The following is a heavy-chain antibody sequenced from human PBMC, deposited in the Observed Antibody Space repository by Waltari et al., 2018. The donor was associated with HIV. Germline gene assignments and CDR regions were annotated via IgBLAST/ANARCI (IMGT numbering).Heavy chain of an antibody. CDR3: ARKPQTIGGPLDH. J-gene: IGHJ4*02. CDR1: GGSFRGYF. V-gene: IGHV4-34*02. Sequence: HVQLQEWGARLLRPSETLSLTCAVYGGSFRGYFWNWIRLSPGRGLEWIGEINQNGENNCNASLKSRVTMKIDTTKNQFSLNITSLSAADTAVYFCARKPQTIGGPLDHWGQGALVTVS. CDR2: INQNGEN.